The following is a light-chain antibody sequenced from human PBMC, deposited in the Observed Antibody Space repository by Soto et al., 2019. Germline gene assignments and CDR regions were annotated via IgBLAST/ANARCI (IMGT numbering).Light chain of an antibody. CDR1: SSDVGDHNY. Sequence: QSALTQPASVSGSPGQSITISCTATSSDVGDHNYVSWYQQQPGKAPKLMTYAVSNRPSGVSNRFSGSKSGNTASLTISGLQAEDEADYCCSSYTTSSTVIFGGGTKLTVL. CDR2: AVS. V-gene: IGLV2-14*03. J-gene: IGLJ2*01. CDR3: SSYTTSSTVI.